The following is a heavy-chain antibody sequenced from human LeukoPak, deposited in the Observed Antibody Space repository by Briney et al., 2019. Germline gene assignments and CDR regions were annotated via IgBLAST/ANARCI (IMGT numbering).Heavy chain of an antibody. CDR1: GGSISSGGYS. Sequence: PSETLSPTCAVSGGSISSGGYSWSWIRQPPGKGLEWIGYIYHSGSTYYNPSLKSRVTISVDRSKNQFSLKLSSVTAADTAVYYRARGSLRIKTGYNWFDPWGHGTLVTVSS. J-gene: IGHJ5*02. CDR2: IYHSGST. V-gene: IGHV4-30-2*01. D-gene: IGHD1-14*01. CDR3: ARGSLRIKTGYNWFDP.